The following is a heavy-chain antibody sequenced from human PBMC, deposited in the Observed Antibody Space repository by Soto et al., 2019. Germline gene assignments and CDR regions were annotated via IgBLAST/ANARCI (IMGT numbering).Heavy chain of an antibody. CDR3: TGEVASRY. CDR2: ISRDGGTK. V-gene: IGHV3-30*03. Sequence: QVQLVESGGGVVQPGRSLRLSCAVSGFTVSTYGMHWVRQAPGKGLEWVAVISRDGGTKYYADSVKGRFTISRDNSRTKLILEMNSLRGDDMAVYYCTGEVASRYWGQGTLVTVSS. CDR1: GFTVSTYG. J-gene: IGHJ4*02. D-gene: IGHD2-8*02.